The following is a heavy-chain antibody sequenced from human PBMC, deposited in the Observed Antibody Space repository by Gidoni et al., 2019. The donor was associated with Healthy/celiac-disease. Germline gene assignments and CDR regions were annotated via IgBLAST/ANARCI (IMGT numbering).Heavy chain of an antibody. CDR3: AKEMGATNWYFDL. CDR2: ISWNSGSI. V-gene: IGHV3-9*01. Sequence: EVQLVASGGGLVQPGRSLRLSCAASGFTFDDYAMHWVRQAPGQGLEWVSGISWNSGSIGYADSVKGRFTISRDNAKNSLYLQMNSLRAEDTALYYCAKEMGATNWYFDLWGRGTLVTVSS. D-gene: IGHD1-26*01. CDR1: GFTFDDYA. J-gene: IGHJ2*01.